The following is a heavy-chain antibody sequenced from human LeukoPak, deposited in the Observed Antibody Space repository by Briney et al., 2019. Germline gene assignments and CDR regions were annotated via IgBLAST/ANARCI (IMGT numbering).Heavy chain of an antibody. D-gene: IGHD6-13*01. CDR2: IYYSGST. Sequence: LRLSCAASGFTFSSYGMHWVRQHPGKGLEWIGYIYYSGSTYYNPSLKSRVTILVDTSKNQFSLKLSSVTAADTAVYYCARRTAAEAFDYWGQGTRVTVSS. V-gene: IGHV4-31*02. J-gene: IGHJ4*02. CDR1: GFTFSSYG. CDR3: ARRTAAEAFDY.